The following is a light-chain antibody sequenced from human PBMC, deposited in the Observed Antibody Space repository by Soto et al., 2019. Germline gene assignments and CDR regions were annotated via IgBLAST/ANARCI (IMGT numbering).Light chain of an antibody. Sequence: VLPHSPVTQSFSPGERATLFCWASQSVRSSLAWYQQKPGQAPRLFIYDASTRATGIPARFSGSGSGTEFTLTISSLQSEDFAVYYCQQYNSWPETFGQGTEADIK. V-gene: IGKV3-15*01. CDR3: QQYNSWPET. J-gene: IGKJ1*01. CDR2: DAS. CDR1: QSVRSS.